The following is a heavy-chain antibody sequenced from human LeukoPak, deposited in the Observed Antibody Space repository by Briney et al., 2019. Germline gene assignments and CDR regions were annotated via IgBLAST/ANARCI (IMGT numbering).Heavy chain of an antibody. CDR2: IDGDGSST. CDR1: GFTFSAYG. J-gene: IGHJ4*02. CDR3: ARTIVGAAFDY. Sequence: GGSLRLSCVASGFTFSAYGMNCVRQAPGKGLVWVSRIDGDGSSTSYADSVKGRFTISRDNAKNTLYLQMNSLRAEDTAVYYCARTIVGAAFDYWGQGTLVTVSS. D-gene: IGHD1-26*01. V-gene: IGHV3-74*01.